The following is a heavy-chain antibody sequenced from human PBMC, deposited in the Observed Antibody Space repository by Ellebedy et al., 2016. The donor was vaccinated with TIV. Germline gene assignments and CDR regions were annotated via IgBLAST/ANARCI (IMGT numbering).Heavy chain of an antibody. CDR2: MNPNSGNT. V-gene: IGHV1-8*02. CDR1: GYTFTGYY. Sequence: ASVKVSXXASGYTFTGYYMHWVRQAPGQGLEWMGWMNPNSGNTGYAQKFQGRVTMTRNTSISTAYMELSSLRSEDTAVYYCARGRGLTPLSYYYYYGMDVWGQGTTVTVSS. D-gene: IGHD4-23*01. J-gene: IGHJ6*02. CDR3: ARGRGLTPLSYYYYYGMDV.